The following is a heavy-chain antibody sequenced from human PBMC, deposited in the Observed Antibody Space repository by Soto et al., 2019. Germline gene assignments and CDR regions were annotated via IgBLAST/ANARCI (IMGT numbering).Heavy chain of an antibody. CDR1: GFTFSSYA. J-gene: IGHJ6*03. V-gene: IGHV3-23*01. Sequence: TGGSLRLSCAASGFTFSSYAMSWVRQAPGKGLEWVSAISGSGGSTYYADSVKGRFTISRDNSKNTLYLQMNSLRAEDTAVYYCATLRSVTHFYDYYYMDVWGKGTTVTVSS. CDR3: ATLRSVTHFYDYYYMDV. CDR2: ISGSGGST. D-gene: IGHD4-17*01.